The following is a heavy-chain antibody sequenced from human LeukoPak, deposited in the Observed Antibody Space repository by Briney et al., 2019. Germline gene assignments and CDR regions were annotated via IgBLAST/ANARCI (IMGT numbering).Heavy chain of an antibody. J-gene: IGHJ4*02. D-gene: IGHD5-24*01. Sequence: SQTLSLTCAISGDSVSSNSAAWNWIRQSPSRGLEWLGRTYYRSKWYNDYAVSVKSRITINPDTSKNQFSLKLSSVTAADTAVYYCAREAWLQFGRFDYWGQGTLVTVSS. V-gene: IGHV6-1*01. CDR2: TYYRSKWYN. CDR1: GDSVSSNSAA. CDR3: AREAWLQFGRFDY.